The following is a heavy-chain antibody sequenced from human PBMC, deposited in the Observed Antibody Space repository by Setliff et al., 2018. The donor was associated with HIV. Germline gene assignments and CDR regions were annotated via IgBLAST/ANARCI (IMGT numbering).Heavy chain of an antibody. J-gene: IGHJ4*02. CDR3: IIAYSSGWLAPMGFDS. D-gene: IGHD6-19*01. Sequence: ETLSLTCTVSGGSISSSSYYWGWIRQPPGKGLEWSGSIYYSGSTYYNPSLKSRATIAVDMSKNQFSLRLSSVTAADTAVYYCIIAYSSGWLAPMGFDSWGQGTLVTVSS. CDR2: IYYSGST. V-gene: IGHV4-39*01. CDR1: GGSISSSSYY.